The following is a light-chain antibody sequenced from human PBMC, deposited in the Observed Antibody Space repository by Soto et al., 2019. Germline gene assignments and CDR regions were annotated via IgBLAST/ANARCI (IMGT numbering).Light chain of an antibody. CDR1: SSDVGGYNY. V-gene: IGLV2-8*01. J-gene: IGLJ1*01. CDR3: LSYADTAYV. CDR2: EVS. Sequence: SALTHPPSASGSPGQSVTISCAGTSSDVGGYNYVSWYQQYPGKVPKLMIYEVSERPSGVPDRFSGSKSGNTAFLTVSGLQAEDEADYYCLSYADTAYVFGTGTKVTVL.